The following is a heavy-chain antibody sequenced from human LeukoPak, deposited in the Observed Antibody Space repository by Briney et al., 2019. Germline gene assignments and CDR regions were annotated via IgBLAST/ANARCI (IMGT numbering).Heavy chain of an antibody. CDR1: GGSISSGGYY. J-gene: IGHJ5*02. Sequence: PSETLSLTCTVSGGSISSGGYYWSWIRRHPGKGLEWIGYIYYSGSTNYNPSLKSRVTISVDTSKNQFSLKLSSVTAADTAVYYCARGYSSSWYPKVSFDPWGQGTLVTVSS. CDR3: ARGYSSSWYPKVSFDP. V-gene: IGHV4-61*08. D-gene: IGHD6-13*01. CDR2: IYYSGST.